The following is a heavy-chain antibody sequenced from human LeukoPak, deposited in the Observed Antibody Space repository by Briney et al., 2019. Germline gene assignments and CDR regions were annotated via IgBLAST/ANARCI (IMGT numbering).Heavy chain of an antibody. V-gene: IGHV3-9*01. CDR3: ARPPNIAAAGQD. J-gene: IGHJ4*02. Sequence: PGRSLRLSCAASGFTFDDYAMHWVRQAPGKGLEWVSGISWNSGSIGYADSVKGRFTISRDNAKNFLYLQMNSLRDEDTAVYYCARPPNIAAAGQDWGQGTLVTVSS. D-gene: IGHD6-13*01. CDR1: GFTFDDYA. CDR2: ISWNSGSI.